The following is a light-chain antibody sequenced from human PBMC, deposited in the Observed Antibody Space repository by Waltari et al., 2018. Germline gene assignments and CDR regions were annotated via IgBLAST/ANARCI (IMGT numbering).Light chain of an antibody. CDR3: QHYNSRPLT. J-gene: IGKJ4*01. Sequence: EIVMTQSPATLSVFPGERATLSCRASQSVRSNLAWYQQRPGQAPRLLNYGASTMATGIPARFSGSGSGTDFTLTISSLQSEDFAVYYCQHYNSRPLTFGGGTKVEMK. CDR1: QSVRSN. V-gene: IGKV3-15*01. CDR2: GAS.